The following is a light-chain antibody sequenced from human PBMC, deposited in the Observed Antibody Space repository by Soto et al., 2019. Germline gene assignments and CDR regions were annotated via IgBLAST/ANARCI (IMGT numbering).Light chain of an antibody. Sequence: DIQMTQSPSSLSASLGDTVTITCRASQDISTFLAWFQQKPGKAPQSLIYGVSNLHGGVPSKFSGSGSGTHFTLTISSLQPEDFAPYYCQQYNGYPYTFGQGTKLEIK. CDR3: QQYNGYPYT. CDR2: GVS. J-gene: IGKJ2*01. CDR1: QDISTF. V-gene: IGKV1-16*02.